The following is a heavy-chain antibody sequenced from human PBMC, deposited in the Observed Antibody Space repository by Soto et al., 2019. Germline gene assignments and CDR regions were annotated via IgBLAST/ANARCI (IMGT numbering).Heavy chain of an antibody. J-gene: IGHJ4*02. CDR2: IYWDDDK. CDR3: AHKGGGDRILDY. D-gene: IGHD3-16*01. Sequence: QITLKESGPTLVKPTQTLTLTCTFSGFSLSTRGVGVGWIRQPPGKALEWLAIIYWDDDKRYSPSLKSRLTITKATYKNQVVPTMTNMDLLDTATYYSAHKGGGDRILDYWGQGTLVTVSS. V-gene: IGHV2-5*02. CDR1: GFSLSTRGVG.